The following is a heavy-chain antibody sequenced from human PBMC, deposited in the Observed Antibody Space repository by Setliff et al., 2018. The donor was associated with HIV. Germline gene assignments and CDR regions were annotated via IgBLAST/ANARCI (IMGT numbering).Heavy chain of an antibody. CDR1: GGSISSSSYY. CDR2: IYYSGST. D-gene: IGHD3-3*01. J-gene: IGHJ4*02. CDR3: AISNFWSGYSTSPPDYFDY. Sequence: SETLSLTCTVSGGSISSSSYYWGWIRQPPGKGLEWIGSIYYSGSTYYNPSLKSRVTILVDTSKNHFSLNLSSVTAADTAVYYCAISNFWSGYSTSPPDYFDYWGQGMLVTVTS. V-gene: IGHV4-39*02.